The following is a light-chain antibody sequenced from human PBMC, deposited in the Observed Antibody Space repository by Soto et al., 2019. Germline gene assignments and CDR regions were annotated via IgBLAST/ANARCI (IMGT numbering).Light chain of an antibody. J-gene: IGKJ2*01. CDR2: DAS. CDR3: QQRSNWYT. CDR1: QSVSSY. V-gene: IGKV3-11*01. Sequence: EIVLTQSPATLSLSPWERATLSCRASQSVSSYLAWYQQKPGQAPRLLIYDASSRATGIPARFSGSGSGTDFTLTISSLEPEDFAVYYCQQRSNWYTFGQGTKLEIK.